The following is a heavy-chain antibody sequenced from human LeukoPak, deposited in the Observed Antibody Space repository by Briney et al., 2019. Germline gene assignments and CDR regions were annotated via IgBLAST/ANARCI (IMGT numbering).Heavy chain of an antibody. CDR1: GGSFSGYY. V-gene: IGHV4-59*01. D-gene: IGHD6-13*01. CDR3: ARAGQQLVSYLQH. J-gene: IGHJ1*01. CDR2: IYYSGST. Sequence: SETLSLTCAVYGGSFSGYYWSWIRQPPGKGLEWIGYIYYSGSTNYNPSLKSRVTISVDTSKNQFSLKLSSVTAADTAVYYCARAGQQLVSYLQHWGQGTLVTVSS.